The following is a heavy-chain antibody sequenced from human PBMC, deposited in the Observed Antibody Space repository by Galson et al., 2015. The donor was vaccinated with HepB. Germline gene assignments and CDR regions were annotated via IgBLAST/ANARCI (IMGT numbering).Heavy chain of an antibody. CDR3: AKRLRYSSSWYYFDY. Sequence: SLRLSCAASGFTFSSYAMSWVRQAPGKGLEWVSAISGSGGSTYYADSVKGRFTISRDNSKNTLYLQMNSLRAEDTAVYYCAKRLRYSSSWYYFDYWGQGTLVTVSS. D-gene: IGHD6-13*01. V-gene: IGHV3-23*01. J-gene: IGHJ4*02. CDR1: GFTFSSYA. CDR2: ISGSGGST.